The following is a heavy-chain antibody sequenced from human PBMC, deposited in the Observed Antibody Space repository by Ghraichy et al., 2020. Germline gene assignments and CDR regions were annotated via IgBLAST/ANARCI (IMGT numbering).Heavy chain of an antibody. Sequence: GGSLRLSCAASGFTFSSYAMSWVRQAPGKGLEWVSAISGRGGSTYYADSVKGRFTISRDNSKNTLYLQMNSLRAEDTAVYYCATLGYSSGWYSLALNYWGQGTLVTVSS. CDR3: ATLGYSSGWYSLALNY. CDR2: ISGRGGST. J-gene: IGHJ4*02. CDR1: GFTFSSYA. D-gene: IGHD6-19*01. V-gene: IGHV3-23*01.